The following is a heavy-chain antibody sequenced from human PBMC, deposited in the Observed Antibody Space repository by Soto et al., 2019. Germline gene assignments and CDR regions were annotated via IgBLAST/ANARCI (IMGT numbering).Heavy chain of an antibody. D-gene: IGHD4-17*01. J-gene: IGHJ4*02. CDR1: GFTFGDYT. CDR3: VKPRYGDYFDY. Sequence: GGSLRLSCVVSGFTFGDYTMHWVRQAPGKGLEWVSLITWDGTTTDYADSVMGRFTISRDNSKNSLYLQMNSLRTEDTAFYYCVKPRYGDYFDYWGQGTLVTVSS. V-gene: IGHV3-43*01. CDR2: ITWDGTTT.